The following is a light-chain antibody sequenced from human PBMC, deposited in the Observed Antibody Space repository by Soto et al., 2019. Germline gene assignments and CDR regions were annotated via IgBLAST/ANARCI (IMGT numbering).Light chain of an antibody. CDR3: CSFARSLTDNYV. V-gene: IGLV2-23*01. CDR2: EGS. Sequence: QSALTQPASVSGSPGQSITISCTGTSSDVGSYNLVSWYQQHPGKAPKLMIYEGSKRPSGVSNRFSGSKSGNTASLTISGLQAEDEADYYCCSFARSLTDNYVFGTGTKVTVL. J-gene: IGLJ1*01. CDR1: SSDVGSYNL.